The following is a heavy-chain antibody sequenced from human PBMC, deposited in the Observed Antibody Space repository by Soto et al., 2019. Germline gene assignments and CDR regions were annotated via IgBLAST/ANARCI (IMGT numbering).Heavy chain of an antibody. CDR2: IFPNGRDK. J-gene: IGHJ4*02. V-gene: IGHV3-30*13. CDR3: ARYAEHGSSCDLAY. CDR1: GFNFNTYF. Sequence: QVQLVQSGGGVVQPGRSLRLSCAASGFNFNTYFMHWVRQAPGKVLEWVAMIFPNGRDKEYADSVKGRFTISRDNSNNGLFLQMASLIPDDTAVYYCARYAEHGSSCDLAYWGQGALVTVSS. D-gene: IGHD1-26*01.